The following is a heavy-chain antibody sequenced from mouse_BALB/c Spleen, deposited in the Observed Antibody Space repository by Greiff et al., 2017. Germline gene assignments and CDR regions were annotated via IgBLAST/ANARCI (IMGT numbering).Heavy chain of an antibody. D-gene: IGHD1-1*01. CDR1: GYTFTSYW. CDR2: INPSTGYT. CDR3: ARDCGSSDYLDY. J-gene: IGHJ2*01. V-gene: IGHV1-7*01. Sequence: QVQLQQSGAELAKPGASVKMSCKASGYTFTSYWMHWVKQRPGQGLEWIGYINPSTGYTEYNQKFKDKATLTADKSSSTAYMQLSSLTSEDSAVYDCARDCGSSDYLDYWGQGTTLTVSS.